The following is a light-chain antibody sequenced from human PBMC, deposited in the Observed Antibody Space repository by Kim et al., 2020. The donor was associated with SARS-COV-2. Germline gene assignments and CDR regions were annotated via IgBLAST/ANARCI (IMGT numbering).Light chain of an antibody. Sequence: SYELTQPPSVSVAPGQTARITCGGDNIRSRGVQWYQQEPGQAPVVVIYYDTYRPPGIPERFSVSNSGNIATLTISRVEAGDEADYYCQVWDRTSDQVVFGGGTQLTVL. CDR1: NIRSRG. CDR3: QVWDRTSDQVV. V-gene: IGLV3-21*04. J-gene: IGLJ2*01. CDR2: YDT.